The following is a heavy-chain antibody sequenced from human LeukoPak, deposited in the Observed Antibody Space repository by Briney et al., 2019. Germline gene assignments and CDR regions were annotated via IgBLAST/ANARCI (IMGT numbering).Heavy chain of an antibody. Sequence: GGSLRLSCVASGFSFSAYIMHWVRQAPGKGLEYVSAIRSDGSSTFYPNSVKGRFTISRDNSKSTLYLQMGSLRAEDTAAYYCTRRYGGHSGWAGYHDSWGQGTLVTVSS. CDR2: IRSDGSST. V-gene: IGHV3-64*01. CDR1: GFSFSAYI. D-gene: IGHD6-19*01. CDR3: TRRYGGHSGWAGYHDS. J-gene: IGHJ4*02.